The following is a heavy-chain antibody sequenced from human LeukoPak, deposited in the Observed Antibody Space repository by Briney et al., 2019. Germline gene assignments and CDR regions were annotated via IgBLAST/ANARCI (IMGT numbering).Heavy chain of an antibody. J-gene: IGHJ3*02. CDR3: ARDSGGSHDAFDI. CDR1: GYTFTGYY. Sequence: ASVKVSCKASGYTFTGYYMHWVRQAPGQGLEWMGWINPNSGGTNYAQKFQGWVTMTRDTSISTAYMELGRLRSDDTAVYYCARDSGGSHDAFDIWGQGTMVTVSS. D-gene: IGHD2-15*01. V-gene: IGHV1-2*04. CDR2: INPNSGGT.